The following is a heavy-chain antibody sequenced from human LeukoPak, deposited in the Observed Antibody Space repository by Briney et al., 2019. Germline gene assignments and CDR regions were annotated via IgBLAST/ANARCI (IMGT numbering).Heavy chain of an antibody. J-gene: IGHJ4*02. CDR3: ARVYHSGGWSVDS. CDR1: GASITSGPYY. Sequence: SETLSLTCTVSGASITSGPYYWSWIRQAAGKGLEWLGRIQVGRDTDYNPSLKSRLSMSVDTSKNQFSLHLRSVTAADTAVYFCARVYHSGGWSVDSWGQGTLVTVSS. D-gene: IGHD6-19*01. CDR2: IQVGRDT. V-gene: IGHV4-61*02.